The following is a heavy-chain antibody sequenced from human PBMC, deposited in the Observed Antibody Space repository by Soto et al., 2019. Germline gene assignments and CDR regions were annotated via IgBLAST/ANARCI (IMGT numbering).Heavy chain of an antibody. Sequence: QVQLQESGPGLVKLSGTLSLTCAVSGGSISSSNWWSGVRHPPGKVLELIGEIDHSGSTNYNPSLKSRVTISVNKSKNHFSRKLSSVTAADTAVYYGASVENGSSGWYYFDYWGKGTLVTVSS. J-gene: IGHJ4*02. CDR3: ASVENGSSGWYYFDY. CDR1: GGSISSSNW. D-gene: IGHD6-19*01. CDR2: IDHSGST. V-gene: IGHV4-4*02.